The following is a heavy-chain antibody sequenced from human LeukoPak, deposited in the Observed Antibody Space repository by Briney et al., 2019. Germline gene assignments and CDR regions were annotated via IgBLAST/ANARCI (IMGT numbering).Heavy chain of an antibody. Sequence: GGSLRLSCAASGFTFSSYSMNWVRQAPGKGLEWVSSISSSSSYIYYADSVKGRFTISRDNAKNSLYLQMNSLRAVDTAVYYCARAPRYITGTSLPDYWGQGTLVTVSS. CDR3: ARAPRYITGTSLPDY. J-gene: IGHJ4*02. CDR2: ISSSSSYI. V-gene: IGHV3-21*01. CDR1: GFTFSSYS. D-gene: IGHD1-7*01.